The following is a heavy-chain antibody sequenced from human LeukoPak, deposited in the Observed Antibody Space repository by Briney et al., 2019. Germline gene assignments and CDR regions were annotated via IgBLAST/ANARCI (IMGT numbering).Heavy chain of an antibody. V-gene: IGHV4-59*01. J-gene: IGHJ3*02. D-gene: IGHD2-21*02. CDR3: AREPHGKLAYCGGACYRGDDTFDI. Sequence: PETLSLTCTVSRVSISSYYWSCVRHPPGKGLEWIVYIYYSGSTNYNPSLKSRVTIPVDTSKNHFSLKLSSVTAADTAVYYCAREPHGKLAYCGGACYRGDDTFDISGQGTMVTVSS. CDR2: IYYSGST. CDR1: RVSISSYY.